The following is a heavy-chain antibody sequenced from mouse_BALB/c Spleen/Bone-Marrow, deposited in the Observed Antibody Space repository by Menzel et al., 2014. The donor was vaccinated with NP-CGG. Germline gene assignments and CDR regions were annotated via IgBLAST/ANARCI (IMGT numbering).Heavy chain of an antibody. Sequence: VQLQQSGAELVKPGASVKLSCTASGFNIKDTYMHWVKQRPEQGLGWIGRIDPANGNTKYDPKFQGKATITADTSSNTAYLQLSSLTSEDTAVYYCASLLRYYAMDYWGQGTSVTVSS. D-gene: IGHD1-2*01. V-gene: IGHV14-3*02. J-gene: IGHJ4*01. CDR1: GFNIKDTY. CDR3: ASLLRYYAMDY. CDR2: IDPANGNT.